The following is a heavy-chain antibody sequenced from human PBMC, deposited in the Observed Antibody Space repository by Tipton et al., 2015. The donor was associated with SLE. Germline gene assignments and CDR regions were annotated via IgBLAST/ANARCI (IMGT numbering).Heavy chain of an antibody. CDR3: ARVVAAAGTAFDI. CDR1: GGSISSSSSS. V-gene: IGHV4-39*07. D-gene: IGHD6-13*01. J-gene: IGHJ3*02. Sequence: TLSLTCTVSGGSISSSSSSWGWISPPPGKGLEWIGEINHSGSTNYNPSLKSRVTISVDTSKNQFSLKLSSVTAADTAVYYCARVVAAAGTAFDIWGQGTMVTVSS. CDR2: INHSGST.